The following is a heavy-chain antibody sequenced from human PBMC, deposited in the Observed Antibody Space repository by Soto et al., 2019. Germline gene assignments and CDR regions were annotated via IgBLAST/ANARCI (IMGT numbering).Heavy chain of an antibody. D-gene: IGHD2-15*01. V-gene: IGHV2-70*04. Sequence: SGPTLVSPTQTLTLTCTFSGFSLSTSGMRVSWIRQPPGKALEWLARIDWDDDKFYNTSLKTRLTISKDSSKNQVVLTMTNMDPVDTATYYCARMFHCSGGTCPFDFWGQGALVTVSS. J-gene: IGHJ4*02. CDR3: ARMFHCSGGTCPFDF. CDR2: IDWDDDK. CDR1: GFSLSTSGMR.